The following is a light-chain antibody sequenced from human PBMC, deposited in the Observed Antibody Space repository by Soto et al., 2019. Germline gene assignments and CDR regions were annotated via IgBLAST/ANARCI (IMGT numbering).Light chain of an antibody. J-gene: IGKJ1*01. CDR1: QSISSY. V-gene: IGKV1-39*01. CDR2: AAS. CDR3: QQSYSTPWT. Sequence: DIQMTQSPSSLSASVVDRVTITCRASQSISSYLNGYQQKPGKAPKLLIYAASSLQSGVPSRFRGSGSGTDFTLTISSLQPEDFATYYCQQSYSTPWTFGHGNKVDIK.